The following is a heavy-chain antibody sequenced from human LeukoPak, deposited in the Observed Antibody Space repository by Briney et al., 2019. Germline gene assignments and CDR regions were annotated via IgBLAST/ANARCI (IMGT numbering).Heavy chain of an antibody. CDR2: IYTDGNT. D-gene: IGHD4-17*01. Sequence: PGGSLRLSCEVSGVSVSANYWHWVRQAPGKALKWVSLIYTDGNTHYADSVKGRFIFSRDSTKTTLYLQMNSLRTEDTGVYFCTHGDYPLTYWGQGTLVTVSS. CDR1: GVSVSANY. CDR3: THGDYPLTY. V-gene: IGHV3-66*01. J-gene: IGHJ4*02.